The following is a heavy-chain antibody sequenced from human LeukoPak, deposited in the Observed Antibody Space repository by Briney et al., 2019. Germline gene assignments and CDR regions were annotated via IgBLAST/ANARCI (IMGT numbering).Heavy chain of an antibody. CDR1: GGSITGYY. CDR2: NYYSGST. V-gene: IGHV4-59*01. CDR3: ARGLPGYSGGDDACDV. Sequence: KTSETLSLTCTVSGGSITGYYWSWIRQPPEKGLEYIGYNYYSGSTNYNPSLKSRLTISLDTSKNQFSLKLTSVTAADTALSYCARGLPGYSGGDDACDVWGQGTVVIVS. J-gene: IGHJ3*01. D-gene: IGHD6-19*01.